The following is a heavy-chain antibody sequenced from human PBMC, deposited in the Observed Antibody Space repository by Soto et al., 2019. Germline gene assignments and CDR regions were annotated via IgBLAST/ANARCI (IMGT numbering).Heavy chain of an antibody. CDR2: ISGSGGST. J-gene: IGHJ4*02. V-gene: IGHV3-23*01. CDR3: AKVSSSSSQTQIDY. Sequence: GGSLRLSCAASGFTFSSYAMSWVRQAPGKGLEWVSAISGSGGSTYYANSVKGRFTISRDNSKNTLYLQMNSLRAEDTAVYYCAKVSSSSSQTQIDYWGQGTLVTVSS. D-gene: IGHD6-13*01. CDR1: GFTFSSYA.